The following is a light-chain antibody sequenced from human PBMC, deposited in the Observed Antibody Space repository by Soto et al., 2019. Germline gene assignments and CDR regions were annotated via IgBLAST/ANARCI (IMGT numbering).Light chain of an antibody. J-gene: IGKJ4*01. CDR3: QQYYNTPLT. Sequence: DIVMTQSPDSLAVSLGERATINCKSSQSVLYSSNNKNYLAWYQQKPGQPPKLLLYWASPRESGVPDRFSGSGSGTDFTLTISSLQAEDVAVYYCQQYYNTPLTFGGGTKVEIK. CDR1: QSVLYSSNNKNY. CDR2: WAS. V-gene: IGKV4-1*01.